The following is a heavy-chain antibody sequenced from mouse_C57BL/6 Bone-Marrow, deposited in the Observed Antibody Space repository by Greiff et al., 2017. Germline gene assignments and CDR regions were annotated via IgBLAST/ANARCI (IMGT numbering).Heavy chain of an antibody. CDR2: IRNKRNNHAT. V-gene: IGHV6-6*01. J-gene: IGHJ1*03. CDR1: GFTFSDAC. D-gene: IGHD1-1*01. CDR3: TRDDYGSNYGWSFDV. Sequence: EVKVEESGGGLVQPGGSMKLSCAASGFTFSDACMDWVRQSPEKGLEWVADIRNKRNNHATYYAVSVKGRFTISRDDSKSSLYLQMNSLRAEDTGIYYCTRDDYGSNYGWSFDVWGTGTTVTVSS.